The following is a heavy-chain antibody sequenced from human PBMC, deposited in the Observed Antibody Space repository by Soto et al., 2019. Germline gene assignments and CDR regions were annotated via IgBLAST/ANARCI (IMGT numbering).Heavy chain of an antibody. V-gene: IGHV3-49*03. J-gene: IGHJ4*02. CDR1: GFTFGDYA. D-gene: IGHD3-22*01. CDR3: TSVQSYYDSSGYPFPPVDY. Sequence: PGGSLRLSCTASGFTFGDYAMSWFRQAPGKGLEWVGFIRSKAYGGTTEYAASVKGRFTISRDDSKSIAYLQMNSLKTEDTAVYYCTSVQSYYDSSGYPFPPVDYWGQGTLVTVSS. CDR2: IRSKAYGGTT.